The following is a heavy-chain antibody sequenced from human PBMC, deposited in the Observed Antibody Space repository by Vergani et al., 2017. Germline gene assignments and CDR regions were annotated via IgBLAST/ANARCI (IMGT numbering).Heavy chain of an antibody. CDR3: ARVQELYDFWSGYRVRYYYYMDV. CDR2: INHSGST. D-gene: IGHD3-3*01. Sequence: QVQLQQWGAGLLKPSETLSLTCAVYGRSFSGYYWSWIRQPPGKGLEWIGEINHSGSTNYNPSLKSRVTISVDTSKNQFSLKLSSVTAADTALYYCARVQELYDFWSGYRVRYYYYMDVWGKGTTVTVSS. V-gene: IGHV4-34*01. CDR1: GRSFSGYY. J-gene: IGHJ6*03.